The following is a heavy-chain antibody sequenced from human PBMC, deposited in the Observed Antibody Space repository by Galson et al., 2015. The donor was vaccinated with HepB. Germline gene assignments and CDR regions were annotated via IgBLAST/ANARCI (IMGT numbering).Heavy chain of an antibody. CDR2: ISSSSSYI. D-gene: IGHD2-2*01. Sequence: SLRLSCAASGFTFSSYSMNWVRQAPGKGLEWVSSISSSSSYIYYADSVKGRFTISRDNAKNSLYLQMNSLRAEDTAVYYCARDSSSTSSYYFDYWGQGTLVTVSS. J-gene: IGHJ4*02. CDR3: ARDSSSTSSYYFDY. V-gene: IGHV3-21*01. CDR1: GFTFSSYS.